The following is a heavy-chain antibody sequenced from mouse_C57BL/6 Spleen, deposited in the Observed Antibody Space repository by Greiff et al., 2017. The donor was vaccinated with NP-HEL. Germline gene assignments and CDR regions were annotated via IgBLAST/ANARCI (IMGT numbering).Heavy chain of an antibody. J-gene: IGHJ3*01. V-gene: IGHV1-81*01. CDR1: GYTFTSYG. CDR3: ARGIITTENWFAY. Sequence: QVQLQQSGAELARPGASVKLSCKASGYTFTSYGISWVKQRTGQGLEWIGEIYPRSGNTYYNEKFKGKATLTADKSSSTAYMELRSLTSEDSAVYFWARGIITTENWFAYWGQGTLVTVSA. CDR2: IYPRSGNT. D-gene: IGHD1-1*01.